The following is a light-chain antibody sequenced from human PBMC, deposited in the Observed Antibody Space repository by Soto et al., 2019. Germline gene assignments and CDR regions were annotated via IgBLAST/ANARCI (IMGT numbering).Light chain of an antibody. V-gene: IGKV3-11*01. J-gene: IGKJ5*01. Sequence: EIVLAQSPATLSLSHGERATLSCRASQSVSIYLAWYQQKPGQAPRLLIYDASNRATGIPARFSGSGSGTDFTLTISSLEPEDFAVYYCQQRSNWPPKITFGQGTRLEI. CDR2: DAS. CDR3: QQRSNWPPKIT. CDR1: QSVSIY.